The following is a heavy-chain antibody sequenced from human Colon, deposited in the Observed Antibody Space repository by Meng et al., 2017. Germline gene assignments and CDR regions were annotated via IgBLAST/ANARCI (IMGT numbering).Heavy chain of an antibody. CDR1: GGSISSYY. J-gene: IGHJ4*02. V-gene: IGHV4-59*01. Sequence: SETLSLTCTVSGGSISSYYWSWIRQPPGKGLEWIGYIYYSGSTNYNPSLKSRVTISVDTSMNQFSLKLSSVTAADTAVYYCARESGGSPFDYWGQGTLVTVSS. D-gene: IGHD2-15*01. CDR2: IYYSGST. CDR3: ARESGGSPFDY.